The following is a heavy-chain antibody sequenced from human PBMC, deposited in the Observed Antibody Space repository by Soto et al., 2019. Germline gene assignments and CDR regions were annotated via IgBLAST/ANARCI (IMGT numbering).Heavy chain of an antibody. CDR1: GGSISSSSYY. CDR2: IYYSGST. D-gene: IGHD3-3*01. Sequence: QLQLQESGPGLVKPSETLSLTCTVSGGSISSSSYYWGWIRKPPGKGLEWIGSIYYSGSTYYNPSLKSRVTISLDTSKNQFSLKQSSVTAADTAVYYCARSRDYYDFWSGYPRTYYYYGMDVWGQGTTVTVSS. J-gene: IGHJ6*02. V-gene: IGHV4-39*01. CDR3: ARSRDYYDFWSGYPRTYYYYGMDV.